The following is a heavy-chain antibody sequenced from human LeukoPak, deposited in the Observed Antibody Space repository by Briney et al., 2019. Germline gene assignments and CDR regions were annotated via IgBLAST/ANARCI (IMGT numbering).Heavy chain of an antibody. CDR2: INPSGGST. J-gene: IGHJ3*02. CDR1: GYTFSNYY. CDR3: AREDSNGAFDI. V-gene: IGHV1-46*03. D-gene: IGHD4-11*01. Sequence: ASVKVSCKASGYTFSNYYVHWVRQAPGQGLEWMGVINPSGGSTNYAQKFQGRVTMTRDTSTSTVYMEMSSLRSEDTAVYYCAREDSNGAFDIWGQGTMVTVSS.